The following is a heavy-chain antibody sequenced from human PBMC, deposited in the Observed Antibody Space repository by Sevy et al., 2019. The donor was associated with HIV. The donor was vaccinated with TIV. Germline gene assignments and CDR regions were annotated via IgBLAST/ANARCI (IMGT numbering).Heavy chain of an antibody. D-gene: IGHD2-15*01. CDR1: GFTFSSYA. CDR3: AKGGVGGVAARYYYYGMDV. Sequence: GGSLRLSCAASGFTFSSYAMSWVRQAPGKGLEWVSAISGSGGSTYYADSVKGRFTISRDNSKNTLYLQMNSLRAEETAVYYCAKGGVGGVAARYYYYGMDVWGQGTTVTVSS. J-gene: IGHJ6*02. CDR2: ISGSGGST. V-gene: IGHV3-23*01.